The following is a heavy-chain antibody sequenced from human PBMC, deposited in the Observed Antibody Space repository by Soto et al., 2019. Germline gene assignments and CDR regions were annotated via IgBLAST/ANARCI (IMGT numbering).Heavy chain of an antibody. CDR1: EFTISSYA. CDR2: ISGSGGST. D-gene: IGHD2-15*01. V-gene: IGHV3-23*01. Sequence: GRSLRLSCAASEFTISSYAMSWVRQAPGKGLEWVSAISGSGGSTYYADSVKGRFTISRDNSKNTLYLQMNSLRAEDTAVYYCAKDQHIVVVVAAPFDAFDIXGQGTMVTV. J-gene: IGHJ3*02. CDR3: AKDQHIVVVVAAPFDAFDI.